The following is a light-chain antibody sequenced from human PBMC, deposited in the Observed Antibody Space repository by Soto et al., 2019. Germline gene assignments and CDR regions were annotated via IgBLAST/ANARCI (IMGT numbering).Light chain of an antibody. V-gene: IGKV1-9*01. Sequence: DIQMTQSPSSLAASVGDRVTITCRASQGISSYLAWYQQKPGKAPKLLIYAASTLQSGVPSRFSGSGSGTDFTLTISRLEPEDFAVYYCQQYGSSLSITFGQGTRLEIK. CDR1: QGISSY. CDR3: QQYGSSLSIT. CDR2: AAS. J-gene: IGKJ5*01.